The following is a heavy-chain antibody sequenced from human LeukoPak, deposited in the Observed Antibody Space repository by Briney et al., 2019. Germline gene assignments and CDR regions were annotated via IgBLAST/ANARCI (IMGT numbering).Heavy chain of an antibody. D-gene: IGHD3-16*01. CDR2: IYYSGST. CDR3: ARSRYVGGFDY. J-gene: IGHJ4*02. V-gene: IGHV4-59*01. CDR1: GGSISSYY. Sequence: SETQSLTCTVSGGSISSYYWSWIRQPPGKGLEWIGYIYYSGSTNYNPSLKSRVTISVDTSKNQFSLKLSSVTAADTAVYYCARSRYVGGFDYWGQGTLVTVSS.